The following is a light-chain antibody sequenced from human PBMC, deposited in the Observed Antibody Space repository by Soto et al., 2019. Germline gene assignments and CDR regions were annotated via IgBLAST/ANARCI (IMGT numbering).Light chain of an antibody. CDR1: QSVSSN. Sequence: EIVMTQSPATLSVSPGERATLSCRSSQSVSSNLAWYQQKPGQAPRLHIYGASTRATGIPARFSGSGSGPEVTLTIRSLQSEDCAVYYCQQYNNWPQPFGQGTKVEIK. CDR3: QQYNNWPQP. J-gene: IGKJ1*01. V-gene: IGKV3-15*01. CDR2: GAS.